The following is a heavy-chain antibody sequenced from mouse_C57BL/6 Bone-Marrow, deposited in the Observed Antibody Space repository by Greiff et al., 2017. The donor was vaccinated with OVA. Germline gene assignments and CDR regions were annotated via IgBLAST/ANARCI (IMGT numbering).Heavy chain of an antibody. Sequence: QVQLQQSGAELMQPGASVKLSCKATGYTFTGYWIEWVKQRPGHGLAWIGEILPGSGSTNYNEKFTGKGPFTADTTSNAAYMQLISLTTKDSATYDCARSPALYYYGGGPYAYWGQGTLVTVSA. D-gene: IGHD1-1*01. J-gene: IGHJ3*01. CDR1: GYTFTGYW. CDR3: ARSPALYYYGGGPYAY. V-gene: IGHV1-9*01. CDR2: ILPGSGST.